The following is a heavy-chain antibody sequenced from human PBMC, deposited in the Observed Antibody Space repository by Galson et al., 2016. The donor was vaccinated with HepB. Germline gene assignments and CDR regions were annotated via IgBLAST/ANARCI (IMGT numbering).Heavy chain of an antibody. D-gene: IGHD4-17*01. J-gene: IGHJ6*02. Sequence: SLRLSCAASGFTFRSYGMHWVRQAPGKGLEWVAVIWYDGSNKYYADSVKGRFTISRDNSKNTLYLQMNSLRAEDTAVYYCARDGSLGPTVTTGGHGMDFWGQGTTVPVSS. V-gene: IGHV3-33*01. CDR1: GFTFRSYG. CDR2: IWYDGSNK. CDR3: ARDGSLGPTVTTGGHGMDF.